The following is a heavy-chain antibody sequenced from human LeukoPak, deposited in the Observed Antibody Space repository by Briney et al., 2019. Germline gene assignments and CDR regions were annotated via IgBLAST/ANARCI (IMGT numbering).Heavy chain of an antibody. CDR3: ARDRAAAVTFDY. J-gene: IGHJ4*02. D-gene: IGHD6-13*01. Sequence: PSETLSLTCAVYGGSFSGYYWSWIRQPPGKGLEWIGEINHSGSTNYNPSLKSRVTISVDTSQNQFSLKLSSVTAADTAVYYCARDRAAAVTFDYWGQGTLVTVSS. CDR2: INHSGST. V-gene: IGHV4-34*01. CDR1: GGSFSGYY.